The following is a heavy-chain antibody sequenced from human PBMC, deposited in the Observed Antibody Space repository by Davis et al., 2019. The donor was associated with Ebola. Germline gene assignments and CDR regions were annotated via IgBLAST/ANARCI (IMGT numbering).Heavy chain of an antibody. J-gene: IGHJ3*02. D-gene: IGHD5-18*01. CDR3: AREDTAMVLDAFDI. CDR1: GFTFSSYS. CDR2: ISSSSSYI. V-gene: IGHV3-21*01. Sequence: GESLKISCAASGFTFSSYSMNWVRQAPGKGLEWVSSISSSSSYIYYADSVKGRFTISRDNAKNSLYLQMNSLRAEDTAVYYCAREDTAMVLDAFDIWGQGTMVTVSS.